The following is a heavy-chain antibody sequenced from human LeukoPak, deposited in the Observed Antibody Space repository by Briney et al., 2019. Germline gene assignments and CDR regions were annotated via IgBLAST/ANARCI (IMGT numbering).Heavy chain of an antibody. CDR3: ARGLSNLEY. CDR2: ICASGST. D-gene: IGHD4-11*01. Sequence: SETLSLTCAVSGGSISSGSYCWSWIRQPAGKGLEWIGRICASGSTNYNPSSKSRVTISVDTSKNQFSMKLSSVTAADTAVYYCARGLSNLEYWGQGTLVTVSS. J-gene: IGHJ4*02. CDR1: GGSISSGSYC. V-gene: IGHV4-61*02.